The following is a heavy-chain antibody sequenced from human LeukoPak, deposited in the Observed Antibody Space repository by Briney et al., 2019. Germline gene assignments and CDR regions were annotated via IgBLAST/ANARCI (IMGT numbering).Heavy chain of an antibody. CDR3: AGGGRCGGDCSDH. CDR1: GGSMSNIY. J-gene: IGHJ5*02. Sequence: SETLSLTCTVAGGSMSNIYWSWIRQPPGKGLEYIGLVHYSGDANYNPSLKSRVTLSFDMSKNHFSLKVNSVTAADTAVYFCAGGGRCGGDCSDHWGQGTLVTVSS. CDR2: VHYSGDA. D-gene: IGHD2-21*01. V-gene: IGHV4-59*08.